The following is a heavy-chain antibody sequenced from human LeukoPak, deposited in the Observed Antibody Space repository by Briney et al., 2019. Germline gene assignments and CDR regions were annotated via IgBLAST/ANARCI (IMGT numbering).Heavy chain of an antibody. J-gene: IGHJ4*02. CDR1: GFTFSSYS. Sequence: GGSLRLSCAASGFTFSSYSTNWVRQAPGKGLEWVSYISSSSSTIYYADSVKGRFTISRDNAKNSLYLQMNGLRAEDTAVYYCASLPRIMITFGGVIVDDYWGQGTLVTVSS. CDR2: ISSSSSTI. V-gene: IGHV3-48*01. D-gene: IGHD3-16*02. CDR3: ASLPRIMITFGGVIVDDY.